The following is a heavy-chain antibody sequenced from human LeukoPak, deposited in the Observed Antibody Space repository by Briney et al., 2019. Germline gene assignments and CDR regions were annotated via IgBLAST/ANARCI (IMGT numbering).Heavy chain of an antibody. CDR1: GYTFTGYY. CDR2: INPSGGST. D-gene: IGHD6-6*01. J-gene: IGHJ4*02. Sequence: ASVKVSCKASGYTFTGYYMHWVRQAPGQGLEWMGIINPSGGSTSYAQKFQGRVTMTRDTSTSTVYMELSSLRSEDTAVYYCARDLLEYSSPTHQPDYWGQGTLVTVSS. CDR3: ARDLLEYSSPTHQPDY. V-gene: IGHV1-46*01.